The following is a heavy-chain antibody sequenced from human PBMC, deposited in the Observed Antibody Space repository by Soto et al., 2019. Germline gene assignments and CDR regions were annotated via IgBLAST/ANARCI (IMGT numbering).Heavy chain of an antibody. J-gene: IGHJ4*02. CDR2: ILPIFGAA. V-gene: IGHV1-69*06. CDR1: GGTFSSYS. Sequence: QVQLVQSGAEVKKPGSSVKVSCKSSGGTFSSYSLSWVRQAPGQGLEWMGGILPIFGAANYARKFQGRVTINADKSTSTAYMELSSLRSEDTAVYYCARSPLHSGSYYPFFDYWGQGTLVTVSS. D-gene: IGHD1-26*01. CDR3: ARSPLHSGSYYPFFDY.